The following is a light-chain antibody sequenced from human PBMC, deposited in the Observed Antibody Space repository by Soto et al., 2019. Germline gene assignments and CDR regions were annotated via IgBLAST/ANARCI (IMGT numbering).Light chain of an antibody. CDR3: QEYNSYPLT. CDR2: KAS. V-gene: IGKV1-5*03. CDR1: QSISSW. Sequence: DIQMTQSPSTLSASVGDRVTITCRASQSISSWLAWYQQKPGKAPNLLIYKASSLESGVPSRFSGSGSGTEFTLTISSLQTDGCATCFLQEYNSYPLTFGGGTKVEIK. J-gene: IGKJ4*01.